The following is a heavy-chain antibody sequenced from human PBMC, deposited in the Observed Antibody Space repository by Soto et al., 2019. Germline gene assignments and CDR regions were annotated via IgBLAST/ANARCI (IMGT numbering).Heavy chain of an antibody. D-gene: IGHD1-20*01. CDR1: GYNFATYW. J-gene: IGHJ4*02. V-gene: IGHV5-51*01. Sequence: GESLKISCKGSGYNFATYWIGWVRQMPGKGLEWMGIIYPHDSDTRYSPSFQGQVTISADKSISTAYLQWSSLKASDTAIYYCARRLDNTLDFWGQGTLVTVSS. CDR2: IYPHDSDT. CDR3: ARRLDNTLDF.